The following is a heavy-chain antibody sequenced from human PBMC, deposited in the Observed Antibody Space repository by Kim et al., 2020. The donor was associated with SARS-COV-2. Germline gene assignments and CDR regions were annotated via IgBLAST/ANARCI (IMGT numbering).Heavy chain of an antibody. Sequence: DSVRGRLTMSRDIAKNMLYLQMNSLTAEDTAVYYCKRDARLTIVSPGAFDIWGRGTMVTVSS. J-gene: IGHJ3*02. D-gene: IGHD3-10*01. CDR3: KRDARLTIVSPGAFDI. V-gene: IGHV3-74*01.